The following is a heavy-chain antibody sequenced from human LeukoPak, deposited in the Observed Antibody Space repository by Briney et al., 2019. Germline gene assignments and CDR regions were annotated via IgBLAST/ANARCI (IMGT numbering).Heavy chain of an antibody. D-gene: IGHD3-3*01. Sequence: GGSLRLSCAASGFTFSSYWMSWVRQAPGKGLEWVANIKQDGSEKYYVESVKGRFTISRDNAKNSLYLQMNSLRAEDTAVYYCARNYDFWSGYWHLYYFDYWGQGTLVTVSS. CDR3: ARNYDFWSGYWHLYYFDY. V-gene: IGHV3-7*01. J-gene: IGHJ4*02. CDR1: GFTFSSYW. CDR2: IKQDGSEK.